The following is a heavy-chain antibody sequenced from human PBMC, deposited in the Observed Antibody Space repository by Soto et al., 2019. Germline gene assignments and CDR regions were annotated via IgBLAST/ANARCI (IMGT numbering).Heavy chain of an antibody. Sequence: SVKVSCKASGFTFTSSAVQWVRQARGQRLEWIGWIVVGSGNTNYAQKFQERVTITRDMSTSTAYMELSSLRSEDTAVYYCAANPRIAAAGTYYYYYGMDVWGQGTTVTVSS. D-gene: IGHD6-13*01. CDR1: GFTFTSSA. J-gene: IGHJ6*02. CDR3: AANPRIAAAGTYYYYYGMDV. V-gene: IGHV1-58*01. CDR2: IVVGSGNT.